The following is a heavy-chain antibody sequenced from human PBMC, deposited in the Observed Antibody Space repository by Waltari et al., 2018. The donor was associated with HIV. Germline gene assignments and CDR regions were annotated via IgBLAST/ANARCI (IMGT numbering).Heavy chain of an antibody. CDR1: GLTFRNYA. V-gene: IGHV3-30-3*01. D-gene: IGHD2-2*01. CDR2: ISYDGSNK. CDR3: ARDPQYCSSTSCSYYFDY. J-gene: IGHJ4*02. Sequence: QVQLVESGGGVVQPGRSLRLSCAASGLTFRNYAMHWVRQAPGKGLEWVAVISYDGSNKYYADSVKGRFTISRDNSKNTLYLQMNSLRAEDTAVYYCARDPQYCSSTSCSYYFDYWGQGTLVTVSS.